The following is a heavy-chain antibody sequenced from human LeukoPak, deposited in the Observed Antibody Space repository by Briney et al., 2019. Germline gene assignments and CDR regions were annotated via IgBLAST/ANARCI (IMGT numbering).Heavy chain of an antibody. CDR2: INSDGSST. CDR3: ARGSGWFYFDY. Sequence: GGSPRLSCAASGFTFSGYWMHWVRQAPGKGLVWVSRINSDGSSTSYADSVKGRFTISRDNAKNTLYLQMNSLRAEDTAVYYCARGSGWFYFDYWGQGTLVTVSS. CDR1: GFTFSGYW. D-gene: IGHD6-19*01. J-gene: IGHJ4*02. V-gene: IGHV3-74*01.